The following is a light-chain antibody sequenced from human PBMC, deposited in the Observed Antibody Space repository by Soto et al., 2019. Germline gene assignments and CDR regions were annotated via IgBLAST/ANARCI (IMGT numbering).Light chain of an antibody. CDR1: SGPHNYA. Sequence: QPVLTQSASASASLGASVKLTCTLSSGPHNYAIAWHQLQPEKGPRYLMRLNSGGTYMKGAGIPDLVSGSSSGAERYLTIAGLQSDDEAYYYCQTWGTSVVLGGGTKLTVL. CDR2: LNSGGTY. J-gene: IGLJ2*01. V-gene: IGLV4-69*01. CDR3: QTWGTSVV.